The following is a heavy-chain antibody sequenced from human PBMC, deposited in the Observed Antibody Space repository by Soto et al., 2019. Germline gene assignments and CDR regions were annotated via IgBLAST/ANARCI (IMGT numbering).Heavy chain of an antibody. J-gene: IGHJ4*02. V-gene: IGHV1-69*02. D-gene: IGHD3-9*01. CDR1: GGTFTSYT. CDR3: ARILTDREDY. CDR2: IIPIFNEA. Sequence: QVQLVQSGAEVKKPGSSVKVSCRLSGGTFTSYTITWVRQAAGQGLEWMGRIIPIFNEANYAQKFQGRVTITADESSSTAYMELTSLKHEDTAVYYCARILTDREDYCAQGTLVTVSS.